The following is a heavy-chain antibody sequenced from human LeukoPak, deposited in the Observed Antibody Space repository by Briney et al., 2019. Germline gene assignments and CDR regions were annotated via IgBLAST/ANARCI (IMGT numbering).Heavy chain of an antibody. CDR3: ARGRGDSSSWYFDY. CDR1: GFTFSTYS. Sequence: SGGSLRLSCAASGFTFSTYSMNWVRQAPGKGLEWVSYISSRSATIYYADSVKGRFTISRDNAKNSLYLQMKSLRAEDTAVYYCARGRGDSSSWYFDYWGQGTLVTVSS. D-gene: IGHD6-13*01. J-gene: IGHJ4*02. CDR2: ISSRSATI. V-gene: IGHV3-48*04.